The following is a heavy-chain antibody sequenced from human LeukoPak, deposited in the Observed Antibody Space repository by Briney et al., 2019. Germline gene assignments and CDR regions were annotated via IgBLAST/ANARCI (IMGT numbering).Heavy chain of an antibody. J-gene: IGHJ4*02. CDR3: VRDLGSRPLIIFFDY. V-gene: IGHV1-18*01. CDR2: ISAYNGNA. D-gene: IGHD2/OR15-2a*01. Sequence: ASVKVSCKASGGTFSSYAISWVRQAPGQGPEWMGWISAYNGNADYAQKLQGRVTMTTDTSTSTAYMELRSLRSDDTAVYYCVRDLGSRPLIIFFDYWGQGTLVTVSS. CDR1: GGTFSSYA.